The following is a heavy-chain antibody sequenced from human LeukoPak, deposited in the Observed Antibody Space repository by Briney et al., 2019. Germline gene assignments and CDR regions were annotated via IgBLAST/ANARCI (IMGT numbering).Heavy chain of an antibody. Sequence: PGGSLRLSCVASGFTFSSNGMHWVRQAPGKGLEWVAFIRYDGSKKYYADSVKGRFTISRDNSKNTLYLQMNSLRAEDTAVYYCAKSFLGYYDSSGSDYWGQGTLVTVSS. CDR3: AKSFLGYYDSSGSDY. CDR1: GFTFSSNG. D-gene: IGHD3-22*01. CDR2: IRYDGSKK. V-gene: IGHV3-30*02. J-gene: IGHJ4*02.